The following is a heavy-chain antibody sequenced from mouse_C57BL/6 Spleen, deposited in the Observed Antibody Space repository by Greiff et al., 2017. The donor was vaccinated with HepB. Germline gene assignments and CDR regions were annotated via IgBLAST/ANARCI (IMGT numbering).Heavy chain of an antibody. Sequence: EVKLEESGGGLVQPGGSMKLSCAASGFTFSDAWMDWVRQSPEKGLEWVAKIRNKANNHATYYAESVKGRFTISRDDSKSSVYLQMNSLRAEDTGIYYSTPIYYYGSSYEDWYFDVWGTGTTVTVSS. J-gene: IGHJ1*03. CDR1: GFTFSDAW. CDR2: IRNKANNHAT. V-gene: IGHV6-6*01. D-gene: IGHD1-1*01. CDR3: TPIYYYGSSYEDWYFDV.